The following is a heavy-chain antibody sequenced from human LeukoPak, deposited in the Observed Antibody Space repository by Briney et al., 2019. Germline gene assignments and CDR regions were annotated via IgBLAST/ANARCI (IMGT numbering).Heavy chain of an antibody. CDR1: GFTFSSYA. Sequence: PGGSLRLSCAASGFTFSSYAMSWVRQAPGKGLEWVSAISGSGGSTYYADSVKGRITISRDNSKNTLYLQMNSLRAEDTAVYYCARRLKYYDFWSGYIFDYWGQGTLVTVSS. CDR2: ISGSGGST. J-gene: IGHJ4*02. CDR3: ARRLKYYDFWSGYIFDY. V-gene: IGHV3-23*01. D-gene: IGHD3-3*01.